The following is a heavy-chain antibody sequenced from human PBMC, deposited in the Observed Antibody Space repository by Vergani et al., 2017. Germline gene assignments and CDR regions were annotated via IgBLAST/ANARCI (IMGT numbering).Heavy chain of an antibody. V-gene: IGHV1-69*04. J-gene: IGHJ4*02. Sequence: QVQLVQSGAEVKKPGSSVKVSCKASGGTFSSYAISWVRQAPGQGLEWMGRIIPILGIANYAQKFQGRVTITADNSTSTAYMELSSLRSEDTAVYYCAIELWYSSSWYDDYWGQGTLVTVSS. D-gene: IGHD6-13*01. CDR2: IIPILGIA. CDR3: AIELWYSSSWYDDY. CDR1: GGTFSSYA.